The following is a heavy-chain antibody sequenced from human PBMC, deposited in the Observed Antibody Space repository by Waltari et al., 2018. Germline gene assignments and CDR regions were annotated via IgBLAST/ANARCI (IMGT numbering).Heavy chain of an antibody. J-gene: IGHJ6*02. CDR2: ISSSSSDI. D-gene: IGHD3-16*02. CDR1: GFTFSSYS. V-gene: IGHV3-21*01. Sequence: EVQLVESGGGLVKPGGSLRLSCEASGFTFSSYSMNWVRKAPGKGLEWVSSISSSSSDIYYADSVKVRFTISRYNAKNSLYLQMNSLRAEDTAVYYCARGGYRDYYYYGMDVWGQGTTVTVSS. CDR3: ARGGYRDYYYYGMDV.